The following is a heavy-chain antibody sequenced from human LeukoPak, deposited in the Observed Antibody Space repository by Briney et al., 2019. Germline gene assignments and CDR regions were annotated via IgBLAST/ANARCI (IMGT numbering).Heavy chain of an antibody. D-gene: IGHD2-2*01. Sequence: ASVKVSCKASGYTFTDYYVHWVRQAPGQGFEWMGWINPNDGDTYYAQKFQGRVTMTRDTSISTAHMEVSRLRSDDTAVYYCARASFLYCSSTSCLFDYWGQGTLVTVSS. CDR1: GYTFTDYY. J-gene: IGHJ4*02. CDR2: INPNDGDT. CDR3: ARASFLYCSSTSCLFDY. V-gene: IGHV1-2*02.